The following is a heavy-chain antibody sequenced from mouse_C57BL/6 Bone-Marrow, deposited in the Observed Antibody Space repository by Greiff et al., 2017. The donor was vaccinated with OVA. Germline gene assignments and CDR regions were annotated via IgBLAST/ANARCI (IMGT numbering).Heavy chain of an antibody. CDR2: INPYNGGT. Sequence: VQLQQSGPVLVKPGASVKMSCKASGYTFTDYYMNWVKQSHGKSLEWIGVINPYNGGTSYNQKFKGKATLTVDKSSSTAYMELNSLTSEDSAVYYCARWGRRAMDYWGQGTSVTVSS. CDR1: GYTFTDYY. J-gene: IGHJ4*01. V-gene: IGHV1-19*01. D-gene: IGHD1-1*01. CDR3: ARWGRRAMDY.